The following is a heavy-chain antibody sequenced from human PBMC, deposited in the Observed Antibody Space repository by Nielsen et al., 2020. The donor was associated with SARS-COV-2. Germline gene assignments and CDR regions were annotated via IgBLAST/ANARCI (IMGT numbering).Heavy chain of an antibody. CDR2: IYYSGST. D-gene: IGHD6-13*01. CDR1: GGSISSGGYY. CDR3: ARVGSSWPQVGYFDY. Sequence: SETLSLTCTVSGGSISSGGYYWSWIRQHPGKGLEWIGYIYYSGSTYYNPSLKSRVTISVDTSKNQFSLKLSSVTAADTAVYYCARVGSSWPQVGYFDYWGQGTLVTVSS. V-gene: IGHV4-31*03. J-gene: IGHJ4*02.